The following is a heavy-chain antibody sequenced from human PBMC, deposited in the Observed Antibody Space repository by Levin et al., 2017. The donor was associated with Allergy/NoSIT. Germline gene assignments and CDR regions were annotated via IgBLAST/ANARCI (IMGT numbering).Heavy chain of an antibody. CDR2: ISSSSSYI. CDR3: ARDAVATAPYYFDY. CDR1: GFTFSSYS. J-gene: IGHJ4*02. V-gene: IGHV3-21*01. D-gene: IGHD4-23*01. Sequence: NPGGSLRLSCAASGFTFSSYSMNWVRQAPGKGLEWVSSISSSSSYIYYADSVKGRFTISRDNAKNSLYLQMNSLRAEDTAVYYCARDAVATAPYYFDYWGQGTLVTVSS.